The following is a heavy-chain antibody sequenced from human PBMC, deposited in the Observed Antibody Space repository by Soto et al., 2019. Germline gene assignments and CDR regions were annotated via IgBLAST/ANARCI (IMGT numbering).Heavy chain of an antibody. Sequence: GESLKISCKGSGYGFTSYWISWVRQMPGKGLEWMGRIDPSDSYTNYSPSFQGHVTISADKSISTAYLQWSSLKASDTAMYYCARRSGSNDYYYYGMDVWGQGTTVTVSS. CDR3: ARRSGSNDYYYYGMDV. J-gene: IGHJ6*02. CDR1: GYGFTSYW. V-gene: IGHV5-10-1*01. D-gene: IGHD1-26*01. CDR2: IDPSDSYT.